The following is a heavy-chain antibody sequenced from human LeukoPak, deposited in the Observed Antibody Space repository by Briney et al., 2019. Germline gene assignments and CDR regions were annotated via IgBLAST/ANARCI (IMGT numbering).Heavy chain of an antibody. J-gene: IGHJ4*02. CDR2: ISWNSGSI. CDR3: AKGTLLGYCSGGSCYFDY. CDR1: GFTFDDYA. V-gene: IGHV3-9*01. D-gene: IGHD2-15*01. Sequence: GGSLRFSCAASGFTFDDYAMHWVRQAPGKGLEWVSGISWNSGSIGYADSVKGRFTISRDNAKNSLYLQMNSLRAEDTALYYCAKGTLLGYCSGGSCYFDYWGQGTLVTVSS.